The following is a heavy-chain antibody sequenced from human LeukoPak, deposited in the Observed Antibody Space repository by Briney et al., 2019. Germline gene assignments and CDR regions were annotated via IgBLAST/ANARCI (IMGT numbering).Heavy chain of an antibody. D-gene: IGHD3-3*02. CDR3: IIIGVVIRRPY. Sequence: GASVKVSCKASGYTFTAYYMHWVRQAPGQGLEWVGRINPNSGDTNYVHKFQGRVTMTRDTSISTAYMELSSLRSEDTAVYYCIIIGVVIRRPYWGQGTLVTVSS. CDR1: GYTFTAYY. J-gene: IGHJ4*02. V-gene: IGHV1-2*06. CDR2: INPNSGDT.